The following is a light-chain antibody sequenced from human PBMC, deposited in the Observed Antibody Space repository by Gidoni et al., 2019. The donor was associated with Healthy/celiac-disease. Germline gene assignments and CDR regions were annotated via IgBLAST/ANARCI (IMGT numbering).Light chain of an antibody. V-gene: IGLV2-14*01. Sequence: QSALTQPASVSGSPGPSIAISCTGTSSAVGGYNYVSWYQQHPGKAPKLMIYEVSNRPSGVPNRFSGSKSGNTASLTISGLQAEDEADYYCSSYTSSSTKVFGGGTKLTVL. J-gene: IGLJ2*01. CDR3: SSYTSSSTKV. CDR1: SSAVGGYNY. CDR2: EVS.